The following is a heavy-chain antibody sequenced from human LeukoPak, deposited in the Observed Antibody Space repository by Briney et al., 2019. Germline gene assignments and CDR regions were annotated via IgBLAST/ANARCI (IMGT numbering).Heavy chain of an antibody. CDR2: INPNSGGT. CDR1: GYTFTGYY. D-gene: IGHD3-9*01. J-gene: IGHJ5*02. V-gene: IGHV1-2*02. Sequence: ASVKVSCKASGYTFTGYYMHWVRQAPGQGLEWMGWINPNSGGTNYAQKFQGRVTMTRDTSISTAYMELSRLRSDDTAVYYCARGMGRYDILTGYPRFDPWGQGTLVTVSS. CDR3: ARGMGRYDILTGYPRFDP.